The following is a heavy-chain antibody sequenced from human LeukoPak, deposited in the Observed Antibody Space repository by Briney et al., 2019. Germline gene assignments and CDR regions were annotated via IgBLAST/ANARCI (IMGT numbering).Heavy chain of an antibody. CDR1: GYTFTSYG. D-gene: IGHD3-16*02. CDR2: ISAYNGNT. V-gene: IGHV1-18*01. J-gene: IGHJ4*02. Sequence: GASVKVSCKASGYTFTSYGISWVRQAPGQGLEWMGWISAYNGNTNYAQKLQGRVTMTTDTSTSTAYMELRSLRSDDTAVYYCAGEDYVWGSYRYFDYWGQGTLVTVSS. CDR3: AGEDYVWGSYRYFDY.